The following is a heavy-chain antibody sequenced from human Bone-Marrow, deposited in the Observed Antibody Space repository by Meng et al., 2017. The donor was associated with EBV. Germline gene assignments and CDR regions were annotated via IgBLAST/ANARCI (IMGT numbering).Heavy chain of an antibody. CDR3: ARRSPTGTFDY. CDR1: GRSFNNYY. Sequence: QVQLQQWGAGLLKPSETLSRACAVSGRSFNNYYWTWVRQPPGKGLEWIGEINHAGSTNYNPSLKSRVTMSVDTSKNQFSLKLSSVTAADTAVYYCARRSPTGTFDYWGQGTLVTVSS. D-gene: IGHD1/OR15-1a*01. J-gene: IGHJ4*02. CDR2: INHAGST. V-gene: IGHV4-34*02.